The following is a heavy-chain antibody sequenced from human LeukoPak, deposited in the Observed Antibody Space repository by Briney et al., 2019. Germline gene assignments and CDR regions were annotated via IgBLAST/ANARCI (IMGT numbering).Heavy chain of an antibody. V-gene: IGHV1-2*02. Sequence: GASVKVSCKAYGYTFTAYYLHWVRQAPGQGLEWMGWISPNSGATKYAQKFQDRVTMTRDTSISTAYMELSRLRSDDTAVYYCARVPPRLNWFDPWGQGTLVTVSS. CDR2: ISPNSGAT. CDR3: ARVPPRLNWFDP. CDR1: GYTFTAYY. J-gene: IGHJ5*02.